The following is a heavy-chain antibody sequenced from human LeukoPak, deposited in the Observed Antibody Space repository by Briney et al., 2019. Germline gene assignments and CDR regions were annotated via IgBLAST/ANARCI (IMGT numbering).Heavy chain of an antibody. D-gene: IGHD6-13*01. J-gene: IGHJ6*03. CDR2: MNPNSGNT. CDR1: GYTFTSYD. CDR3: ARGGRSSWFRPALYYYYYMDV. Sequence: ASVKVSCKASGYTFTSYDINWVRQATGQGLEWMGWMNPNSGNTDYAQKFQGRVTMTRNTPISTAYMELSSLRSEDTAVYYCARGGRSSWFRPALYYYYYMDVWGKGTTVTVSS. V-gene: IGHV1-8*01.